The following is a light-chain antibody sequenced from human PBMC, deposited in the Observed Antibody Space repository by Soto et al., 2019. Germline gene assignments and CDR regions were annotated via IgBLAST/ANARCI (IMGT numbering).Light chain of an antibody. CDR1: QSLTNSF. Sequence: EIVLTQSPGTLSFSPVEGATVSCRASQSLTNSFIAWYQQKPGQAPRLLIYDTSSRATGIPDRFSGSGSGTDFTLTISKLEPEDFAVYYCQQFGVSPTFGGGTKVDIK. CDR3: QQFGVSPT. V-gene: IGKV3-20*01. CDR2: DTS. J-gene: IGKJ4*01.